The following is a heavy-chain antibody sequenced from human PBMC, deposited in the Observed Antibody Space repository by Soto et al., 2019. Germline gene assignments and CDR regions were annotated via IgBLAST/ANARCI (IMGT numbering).Heavy chain of an antibody. D-gene: IGHD5-12*01. CDR3: VRVVAIPGYPDN. CDR2: IVPFVDTS. V-gene: IGHV1-69*12. Sequence: QVQLVQSGAEVRQPASSVKVSCKTSGGTFSSYAISWVRQAPGQGLEWMGGIVPFVDTSTYAQKFQGRVTITADESTSKVYMELSSLRSDDTAVYYCVRVVAIPGYPDNWGQGTLVTVSS. J-gene: IGHJ4*02. CDR1: GGTFSSYA.